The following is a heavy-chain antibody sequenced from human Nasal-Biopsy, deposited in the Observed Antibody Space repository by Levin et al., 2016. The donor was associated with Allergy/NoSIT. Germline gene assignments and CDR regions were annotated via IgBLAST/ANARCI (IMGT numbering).Heavy chain of an antibody. CDR2: IDSDGDK. D-gene: IGHD3-10*01. V-gene: IGHV2-70*17. CDR1: GFSLKSRALC. J-gene: IGHJ4*02. CDR3: ARITLGRFEEYIPY. Sequence: SGPTLVKPTHTLTLTCTFSGFSLKSRALCVSWIRQPPGQAVEWLAYIDSDGDKFYNPSLQTRLTISKDTSKDQVVLTMTNMDPADTGTYYCARITLGRFEEYIPYWGQGTQVTVSS.